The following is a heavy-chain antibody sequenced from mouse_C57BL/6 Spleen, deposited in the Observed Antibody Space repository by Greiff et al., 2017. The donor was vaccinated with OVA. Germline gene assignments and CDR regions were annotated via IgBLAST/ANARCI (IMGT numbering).Heavy chain of an antibody. CDR3: AGYSNYDFDY. Sequence: VQLKESGPGLVKPSQSLSLTCSVTGYSITSGYYWNWIRQFPGNKLEWMGYISYDGSNNYNPSLKNRISITRDTSKNQFFLKLNSVTTEDTATYYCAGYSNYDFDYWGQGTTLTVSS. CDR2: ISYDGSN. J-gene: IGHJ2*01. V-gene: IGHV3-6*01. CDR1: GYSITSGYY. D-gene: IGHD2-5*01.